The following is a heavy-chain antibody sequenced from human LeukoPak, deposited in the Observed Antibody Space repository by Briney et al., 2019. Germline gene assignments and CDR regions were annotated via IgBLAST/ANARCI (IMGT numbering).Heavy chain of an antibody. CDR2: LSAYNGNT. J-gene: IGHJ4*02. D-gene: IGHD3-10*01. Sequence: GASVKVSCKASGYTFTSYGISWVRQAPGQGLEWMGWLSAYNGNTNYAQKLQGRVPMTTDTSTSTAYMELRTLRSDAPPVYYCARMVEGFGGPDSWGQGTLVTVSS. V-gene: IGHV1-18*01. CDR3: ARMVEGFGGPDS. CDR1: GYTFTSYG.